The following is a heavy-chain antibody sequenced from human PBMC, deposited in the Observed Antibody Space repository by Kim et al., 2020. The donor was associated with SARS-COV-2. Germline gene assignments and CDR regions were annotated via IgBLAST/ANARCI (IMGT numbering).Heavy chain of an antibody. CDR3: ARLSSQSRLRLGELSLFDY. J-gene: IGHJ4*02. CDR1: GGSISSSSYY. Sequence: SETLSLTCTVSGGSISSSSYYWGWIRQPPGKGLEWIGSIYYSGSTYYNPSLKSRVTISVDTSKNQFSLKLSSVTAADTAVYYCARLSSQSRLRLGELSLFDYWGQGTLVTVSS. V-gene: IGHV4-39*01. CDR2: IYYSGST. D-gene: IGHD3-16*02.